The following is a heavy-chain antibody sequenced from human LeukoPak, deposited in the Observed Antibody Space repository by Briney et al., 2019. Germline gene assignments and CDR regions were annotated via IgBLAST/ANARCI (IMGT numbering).Heavy chain of an antibody. J-gene: IGHJ6*03. Sequence: GGSLRVSCAASGFTFRSSDMSWVRQAPGNGLQSVSSIRHSDINPYYADSVMGRFTISRDNSKNTLYLQMNSLSAEDAAVYYCAKRGNPTVGHHYLDVWGKGTTVSVSS. V-gene: IGHV3-23*05. CDR3: AKRGNPTVGHHYLDV. D-gene: IGHD1-1*01. CDR1: GFTFRSSD. CDR2: IRHSDINP.